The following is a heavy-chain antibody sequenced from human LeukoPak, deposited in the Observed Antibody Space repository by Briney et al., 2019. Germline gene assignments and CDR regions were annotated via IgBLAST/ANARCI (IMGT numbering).Heavy chain of an antibody. D-gene: IGHD2-15*01. CDR1: GYTFTSYA. CDR3: ARADIVVVVAPGRNYYYYGMDV. Sequence: ASVKVSCKASGYTFTSYAMNWVRQAPGQGLEWMGWINTNTGNPTYAQGFTGRFVFSLDTSVSTAYLQIGSLKAEDTAVYYCARADIVVVVAPGRNYYYYGMDVWGQGTTVTVSS. J-gene: IGHJ6*02. CDR2: INTNTGNP. V-gene: IGHV7-4-1*01.